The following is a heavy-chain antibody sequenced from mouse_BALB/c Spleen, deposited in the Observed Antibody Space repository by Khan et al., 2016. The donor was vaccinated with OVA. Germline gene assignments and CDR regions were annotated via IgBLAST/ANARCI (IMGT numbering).Heavy chain of an antibody. J-gene: IGHJ2*01. Sequence: EVQLVESGPGLVKPSQSLSLTCSVTGYSITSGYYWNWIRQFPGNKLEWMGYISYNGSNNYNPSLKNRISITRDTSKNQFFLQLNSVTTEDTATYYCARDDYGNYYFDYWGQGTTLTVSS. CDR1: GYSITSGYY. CDR2: ISYNGSN. D-gene: IGHD2-1*01. CDR3: ARDDYGNYYFDY. V-gene: IGHV3-6*02.